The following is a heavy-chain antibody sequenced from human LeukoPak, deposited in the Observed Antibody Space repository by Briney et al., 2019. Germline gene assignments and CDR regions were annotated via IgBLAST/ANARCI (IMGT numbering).Heavy chain of an antibody. CDR2: IKLDGSEK. D-gene: IGHD3-22*01. V-gene: IGHV3-7*01. CDR1: GFTFSSYW. Sequence: PGGSLRLSCAAAGFTFSSYWMSWGRHAPGKGLEWVANIKLDGSEKYYVDSVKCRFTISRDNTKNSLYLQLNSLRAEDTAVYYCATHPPIVVVFTVHNAYWGQGTMVTVSS. J-gene: IGHJ4*02. CDR3: ATHPPIVVVFTVHNAY.